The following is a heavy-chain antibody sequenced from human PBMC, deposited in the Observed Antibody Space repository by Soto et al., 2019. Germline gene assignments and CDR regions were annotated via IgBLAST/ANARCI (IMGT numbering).Heavy chain of an antibody. D-gene: IGHD2-15*01. CDR2: IYYSGST. V-gene: IGHV4-59*01. CDR3: ARVGISKWFDP. J-gene: IGHJ5*02. CDR1: GGSISSYY. Sequence: PSETLSLTCTVSGGSISSYYWSWIRQPPGKGLEWIGYIYYSGSTNYNPFLKSRVTISVDTSKNQFSLKLSSVTAADTAVYYCARVGISKWFDPWGQGTLVTVSS.